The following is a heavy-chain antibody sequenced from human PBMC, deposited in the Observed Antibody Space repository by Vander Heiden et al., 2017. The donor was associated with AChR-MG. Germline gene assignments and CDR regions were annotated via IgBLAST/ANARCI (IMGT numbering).Heavy chain of an antibody. D-gene: IGHD1-26*01. V-gene: IGHV1-18*01. J-gene: IGHJ5*02. CDR2: VSTYNGRT. CDR3: ARDKSRLVSVAQNWFDP. Sequence: QIQLVQSGHEVKKPGASVKVSCKASGYTFTNYGITWVRQAPGRGLEWMGWVSTYNGRTDYAQKVQGRVTMTTDTSTSTAYMEVRNLTSDDTAVYYCARDKSRLVSVAQNWFDPWGQGTLVTVSS. CDR1: GYTFTNYG.